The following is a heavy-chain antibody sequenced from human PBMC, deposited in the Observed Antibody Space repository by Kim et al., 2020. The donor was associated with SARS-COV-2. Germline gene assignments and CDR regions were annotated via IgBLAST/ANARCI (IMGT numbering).Heavy chain of an antibody. Sequence: TNYNPSLKSRVTISVDTAKNQFSLKLSSVTAADTAVYYCARGLYGDYEDYWGQGTLVTVSS. V-gene: IGHV4-34*01. CDR3: ARGLYGDYEDY. D-gene: IGHD4-17*01. CDR2: T. J-gene: IGHJ4*02.